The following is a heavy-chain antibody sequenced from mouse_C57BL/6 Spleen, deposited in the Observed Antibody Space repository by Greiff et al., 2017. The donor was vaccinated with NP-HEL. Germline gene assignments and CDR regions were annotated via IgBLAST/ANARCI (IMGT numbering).Heavy chain of an antibody. CDR3: ARSSTVVPWAY. J-gene: IGHJ3*01. V-gene: IGHV1-22*01. D-gene: IGHD1-1*01. CDR1: GYTFTDYN. Sequence: VQLQQSGPELVKPGASVKMSCKASGYTFTDYNMNWVKQSHGKSLEWIGYINTNNGGTGYNQKFKGKATLTVNTSSSTAYMELSRLTSEDSAVYYCARSSTVVPWAYGGKGTRVTVSA. CDR2: INTNNGGT.